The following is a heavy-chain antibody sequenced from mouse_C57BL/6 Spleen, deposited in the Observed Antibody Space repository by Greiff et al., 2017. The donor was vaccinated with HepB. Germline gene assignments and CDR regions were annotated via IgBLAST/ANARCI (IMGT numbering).Heavy chain of an antibody. CDR2: ISSGSSTI. D-gene: IGHD1-1*02. J-gene: IGHJ4*01. Sequence: DVQLVESGGGLVKPGGSLKLSCAASGFTFSDYGMHWVRQAPEKGLEWVAYISSGSSTIYYADTVKGRFTISRDNAKNTLFLQMTSLRSEDTAMYYCARNYVDAMDYWGQGTSVTVSS. CDR3: ARNYVDAMDY. CDR1: GFTFSDYG. V-gene: IGHV5-17*01.